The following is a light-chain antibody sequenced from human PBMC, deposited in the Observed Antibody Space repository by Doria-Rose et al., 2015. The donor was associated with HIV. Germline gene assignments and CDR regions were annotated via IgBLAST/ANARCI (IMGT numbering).Light chain of an antibody. Sequence: DIRVTQSPESLGMSLGERATLNCKSNQSPLYTSKNYLAWYQQKPGQPPKLLIYWASTRQSGVTARFSGSGSGTDFTLTISSLEAGDVAVYYCQQYYDTPSFGPGTTVDIK. CDR2: WAS. V-gene: IGKV4-1*01. CDR1: QSPLYTSKNY. J-gene: IGKJ3*01. CDR3: QQYYDTPS.